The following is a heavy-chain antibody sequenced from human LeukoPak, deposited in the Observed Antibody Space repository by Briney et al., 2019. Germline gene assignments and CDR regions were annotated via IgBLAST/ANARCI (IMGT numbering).Heavy chain of an antibody. CDR2: INHSGST. CDR3: ARDSYCTNGVCYKQFWVI. D-gene: IGHD2-8*01. V-gene: IGHV4-34*01. CDR1: GGSFSGYY. J-gene: IGHJ3*02. Sequence: PSETLSLTCAVYGGSFSGYYWSWIRQPPGKGLEWIGEINHSGSTNYNPSLKSRVTISVDTSKNQFSLKLSSVTAADTAVYCCARDSYCTNGVCYKQFWVIWGQGTMVTVSS.